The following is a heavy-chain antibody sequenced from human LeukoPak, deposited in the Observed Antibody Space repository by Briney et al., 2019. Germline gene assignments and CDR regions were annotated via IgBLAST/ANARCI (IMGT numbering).Heavy chain of an antibody. CDR2: IYYSGST. J-gene: IGHJ4*02. CDR3: KRGYSYGGIFDY. D-gene: IGHD5-18*01. CDR1: GGSFSGYY. V-gene: IGHV4-34*03. Sequence: SETLSLTCAVYGGSFSGYYWSWIRQPPGKGLEWIGSIYYSGSTYYNPSLKSRVTISVDTSKNQFSLKLSSVTAADTAVYYCKRGYSYGGIFDYWGQGTLVTVSS.